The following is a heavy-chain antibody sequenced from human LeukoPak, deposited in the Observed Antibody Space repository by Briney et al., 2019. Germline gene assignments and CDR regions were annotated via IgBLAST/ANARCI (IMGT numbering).Heavy chain of an antibody. Sequence: SETLSLTCAVYGGSSSGYYWSWIRQPPGKGLEWIGEINHSGSTNYNPSLKSRVTISVDTSKNQFSLKLSSVTAADTAVYYCARHKGDFGIAVAGRPYYFDYWGQGTLVTVSS. CDR2: INHSGST. V-gene: IGHV4-34*01. CDR1: GGSSSGYY. D-gene: IGHD6-19*01. CDR3: ARHKGDFGIAVAGRPYYFDY. J-gene: IGHJ4*02.